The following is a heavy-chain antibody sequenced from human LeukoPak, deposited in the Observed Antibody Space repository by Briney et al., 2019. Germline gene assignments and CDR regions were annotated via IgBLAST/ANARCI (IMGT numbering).Heavy chain of an antibody. J-gene: IGHJ3*02. D-gene: IGHD3-10*01. CDR3: ARVKGSYGSGRWDI. CDR1: GGTFSSYA. Sequence: SVKVSCKASGGTFSSYAISWVRQAPGQGLEWMGGIITIFGTANFAQKFQGRVTITTDESTSTAYMELSSLRSEDTAVYYCARVKGSYGSGRWDIWGQGTMVTVSS. CDR2: IITIFGTA. V-gene: IGHV1-69*05.